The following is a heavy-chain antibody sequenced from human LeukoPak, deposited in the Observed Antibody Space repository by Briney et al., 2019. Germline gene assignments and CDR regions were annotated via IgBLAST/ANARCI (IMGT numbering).Heavy chain of an antibody. J-gene: IGHJ6*03. D-gene: IGHD3-16*01. CDR3: ARAGELRYMDV. CDR1: GFIFNSYW. Sequence: GGSLRLSSAASGFIFNSYWMSWVRQAPGKRLEWVGNIKQEGSERYYVDSVKGRFTISRDNAKNSLFLQMSSLRADDTAIYYCARAGELRYMDVWGKGTAVTVSS. V-gene: IGHV3-7*01. CDR2: IKQEGSER.